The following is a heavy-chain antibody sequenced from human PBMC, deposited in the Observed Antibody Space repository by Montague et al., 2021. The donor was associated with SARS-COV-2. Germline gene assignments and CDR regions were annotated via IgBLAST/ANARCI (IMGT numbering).Heavy chain of an antibody. Sequence: SEILSLTCTVSGGSISNSIYYWDWIRQPPGKGLEWIGSIYYTENTYYNPSLKSRVTISIDTSKNQFSLKLSSVTAADTAVYYCARPGSGYSYGSGAFDYWGQGTLVTVSS. CDR1: GGSISNSIYY. J-gene: IGHJ4*02. CDR3: ARPGSGYSYGSGAFDY. CDR2: IYYTENT. V-gene: IGHV4-39*01. D-gene: IGHD5-18*01.